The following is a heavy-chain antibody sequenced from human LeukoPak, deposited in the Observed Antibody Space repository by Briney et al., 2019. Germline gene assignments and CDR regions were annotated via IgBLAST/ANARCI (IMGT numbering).Heavy chain of an antibody. CDR2: IYYTGAT. Sequence: SETLSLTCTGGSISSYYWNWIRQPPGKGPEWIGNIYYTGATNYNPSLKSRVTISVDRANNQFSLKLTSVTAADTAVYYCARESDYYFYIDVWGKGTTVTVSS. V-gene: IGHV4-59*01. CDR3: ARESDYYFYIDV. J-gene: IGHJ6*03. CDR1: GSISSYY.